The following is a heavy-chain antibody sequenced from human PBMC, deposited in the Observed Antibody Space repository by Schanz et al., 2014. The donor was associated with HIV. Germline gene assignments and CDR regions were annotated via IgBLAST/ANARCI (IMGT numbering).Heavy chain of an antibody. V-gene: IGHV3-23*01. Sequence: EVQLLESGGGLEQPGGSLRLSCAASGFTFNNYAMTWVRQAPGKGLEWVSTVIGSGVRTIYADSVKGRFTISRDNSKNTLSLHMNSLRVEDTAVYYCAKAKGSYSATTFYFDFWGQGTLVTVSS. CDR3: AKAKGSYSATTFYFDF. D-gene: IGHD1-26*01. CDR1: GFTFNNYA. J-gene: IGHJ4*02. CDR2: VIGSGVRT.